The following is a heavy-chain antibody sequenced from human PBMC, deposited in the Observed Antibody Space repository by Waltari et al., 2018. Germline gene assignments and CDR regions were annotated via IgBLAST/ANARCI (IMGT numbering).Heavy chain of an antibody. CDR1: GDSPMYNLDY. CDR2: TYYDGTS. V-gene: IGHV4-39*07. CDR3: ARVPTKGVYNWFDP. Sequence: QPQLQESGPRLVKHSETLSLTCSVSGDSPMYNLDYWGWIRQPPGKGLEWIGSTYYDGTSPYYSSLKGRATMSVDPTKNQFSLEISSTTAADTSVYYCARVPTKGVYNWFDPWGQGILVIVSS. D-gene: IGHD3-10*01. J-gene: IGHJ5*02.